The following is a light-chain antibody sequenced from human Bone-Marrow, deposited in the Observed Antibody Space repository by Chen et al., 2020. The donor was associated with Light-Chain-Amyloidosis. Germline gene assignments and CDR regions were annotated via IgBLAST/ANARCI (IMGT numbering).Light chain of an antibody. CDR1: RLGDKY. V-gene: IGLV3-1*01. CDR2: QDK. J-gene: IGLJ3*02. CDR3: QAWDNNSWV. Sequence: SFELTQPPSVSVSPGQTVTITCSGDRLGDKYASWYQQRPGRSPVLVMFQDKKRPSGISERFSGSTSGNTATLTISGTQAVDEAAYYCQAWDNNSWVFGGGTKVTVL.